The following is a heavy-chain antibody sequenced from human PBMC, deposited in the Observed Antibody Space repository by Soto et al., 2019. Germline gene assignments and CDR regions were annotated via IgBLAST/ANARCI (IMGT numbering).Heavy chain of an antibody. Sequence: QVQLVESGGGVVQPGRSLRLSCAXSGFTFSSYGMHWVRQAPGKGLEWVAVISYDGSNKYYADSVKGRFTISRDNSKNTLYLQMNSLRAEDTAVYYCAKERDIVVVVAPLDYWGQGTLVTVSS. CDR3: AKERDIVVVVAPLDY. V-gene: IGHV3-30*18. CDR1: GFTFSSYG. D-gene: IGHD2-15*01. CDR2: ISYDGSNK. J-gene: IGHJ4*02.